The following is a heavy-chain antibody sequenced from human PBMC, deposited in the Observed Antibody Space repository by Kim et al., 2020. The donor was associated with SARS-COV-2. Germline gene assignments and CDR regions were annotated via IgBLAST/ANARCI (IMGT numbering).Heavy chain of an antibody. CDR2: T. J-gene: IGHJ4*02. Sequence: TSDPDAVKGRFTISRDSAKNTLYLQMNSLRAEDTAVYYCASSRPMIVEDYWGQGTLVTVSS. D-gene: IGHD3-22*01. CDR3: ASSRPMIVEDY. V-gene: IGHV3-74*01.